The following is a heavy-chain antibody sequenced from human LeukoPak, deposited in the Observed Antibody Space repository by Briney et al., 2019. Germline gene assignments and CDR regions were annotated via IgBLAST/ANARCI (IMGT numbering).Heavy chain of an antibody. CDR1: GYIFTRYG. CDR2: ISAYNGNT. Sequence: ASVKVSCKASGYIFTRYGVTWVRQAAAQGLEWMGWISAYNGNTKYEEKLQDRVTMTTDTSTKTVYMELRSLRSDDSAVHYCGRENFASETYYCDYWGQGTQVSVSS. V-gene: IGHV1-18*01. CDR3: GRENFASETYYCDY. D-gene: IGHD3-10*01. J-gene: IGHJ4*02.